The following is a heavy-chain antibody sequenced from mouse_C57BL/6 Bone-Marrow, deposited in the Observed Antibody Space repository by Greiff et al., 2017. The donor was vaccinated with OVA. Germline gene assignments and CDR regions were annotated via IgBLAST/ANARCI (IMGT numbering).Heavy chain of an antibody. CDR3: ARHEWRAPFAY. J-gene: IGHJ3*01. V-gene: IGHV1-62-2*01. D-gene: IGHD3-3*01. CDR1: GYTFTEYT. CDR2: FYPGSGSI. Sequence: VKLQESGAELVKPGASVKLSCKASGYTFTEYTINWVKQRSGQGLEWIWWFYPGSGSIKYNEKFKDKATLTADKSSSTVYMELSRWTSADSAFYFSARHEWRAPFAYGGQGTLVTVSA.